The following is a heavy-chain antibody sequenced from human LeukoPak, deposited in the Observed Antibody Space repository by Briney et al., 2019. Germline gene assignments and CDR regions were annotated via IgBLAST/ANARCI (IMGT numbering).Heavy chain of an antibody. CDR1: GYTFTSYY. V-gene: IGHV1-46*01. J-gene: IGHJ5*02. Sequence: ASVKVSCKASGYTFTSYYMHWVRQAPGQGLEWMGIINPSGGSTSYAQKFQGRVTMTTDTSTSTAYMELRSLRSDDTAVYYCARDPGWSDPWGQGTLVTVSS. CDR2: INPSGGST. CDR3: ARDPGWSDP.